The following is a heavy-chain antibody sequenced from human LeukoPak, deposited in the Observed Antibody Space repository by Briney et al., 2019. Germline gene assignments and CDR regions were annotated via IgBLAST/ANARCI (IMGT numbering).Heavy chain of an antibody. J-gene: IGHJ4*02. Sequence: GGSLRLSCAASGFTFSSYSMNWVRQAPGKGLEWVSCISSSSSYIYYADSVKGRFTISRDNAKNSLYLQMNSLRVEDTAVYYCARGHNWKYGTFDYWGQGTLVTVSS. D-gene: IGHD1-7*01. CDR2: ISSSSSYI. CDR1: GFTFSSYS. CDR3: ARGHNWKYGTFDY. V-gene: IGHV3-21*01.